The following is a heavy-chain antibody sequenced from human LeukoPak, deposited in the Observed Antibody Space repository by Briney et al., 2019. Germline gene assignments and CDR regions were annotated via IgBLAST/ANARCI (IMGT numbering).Heavy chain of an antibody. CDR2: ISSSGSTI. CDR1: GFTFSDYY. J-gene: IGHJ4*02. D-gene: IGHD3-22*01. Sequence: GGSPRLSCAASGFTFSDYYMSWIRQAPGKGLEWISYISSSGSTIYYADSVKGRFTISRDNAKNSLSLQMNSLRAEDTAVYYCVGDSNGYYYGYDYWGQGTLVTVSS. V-gene: IGHV3-11*01. CDR3: VGDSNGYYYGYDY.